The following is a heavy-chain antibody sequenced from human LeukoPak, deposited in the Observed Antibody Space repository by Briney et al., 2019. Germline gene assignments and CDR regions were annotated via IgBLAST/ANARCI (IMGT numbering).Heavy chain of an antibody. CDR3: ARVAPGHDVGRGYFDY. CDR2: ITSTSYAI. CDR1: GFAFSTYS. Sequence: PGGSLRLSCAASGFAFSTYSMNWVRQAPGKGLEWLSYITSTSYAIYYGDSVKGRFTISRDNAKNSLYRQMNSLRAEDTAVYYCARVAPGHDVGRGYFDYWGQGTLVTVSS. J-gene: IGHJ4*02. V-gene: IGHV3-48*01. D-gene: IGHD6-13*01.